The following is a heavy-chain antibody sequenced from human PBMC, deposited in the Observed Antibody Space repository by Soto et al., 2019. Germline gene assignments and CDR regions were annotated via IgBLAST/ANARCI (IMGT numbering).Heavy chain of an antibody. CDR3: VASLAASGLNWLDP. Sequence: SETLSLTCAVSGYSISSDYYWGWIRQPPGKELEGIGSISHSGGTYYNPSLKSRVTMSVEASKNQFSLRLTSMTAADTAVYYCVASLAASGLNWLDPWGRGTLVTVSS. J-gene: IGHJ5*02. D-gene: IGHD6-13*01. V-gene: IGHV4-38-2*01. CDR1: GYSISSDYY. CDR2: ISHSGGT.